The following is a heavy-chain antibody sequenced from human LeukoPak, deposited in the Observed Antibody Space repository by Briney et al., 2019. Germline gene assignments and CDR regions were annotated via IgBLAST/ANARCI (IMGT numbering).Heavy chain of an antibody. V-gene: IGHV5-51*01. D-gene: IGHD4-11*01. CDR2: IKPGDSDT. Sequence: GESLKISCKGSGYSFTSYWIGWVRQMPGKGLEWMGNIKPGDSDTRYSPSFQGQVTISADKSISTAYLQWSSLKASDIAMYYCARLATVITSGWFDPGGQRTLVTVSS. CDR3: ARLATVITSGWFDP. CDR1: GYSFTSYW. J-gene: IGHJ5*02.